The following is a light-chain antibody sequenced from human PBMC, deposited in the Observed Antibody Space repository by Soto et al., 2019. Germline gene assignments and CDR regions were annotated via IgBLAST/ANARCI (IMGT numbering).Light chain of an antibody. V-gene: IGKV3-15*01. Sequence: EIVMTQSPATLSVSPGERATLSCRATETISSNLAWFQRKPGQPPRLLIYGSSTRATGVPDRFSGRGYGTEFTLLTSRLQSADVALYYLQQYTNWPPATNLGQGTRLEIK. CDR3: QQYTNWPPATN. J-gene: IGKJ5*01. CDR2: GSS. CDR1: ETISSN.